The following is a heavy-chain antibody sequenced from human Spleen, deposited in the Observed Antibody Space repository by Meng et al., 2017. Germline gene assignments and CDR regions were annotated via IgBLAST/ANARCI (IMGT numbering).Heavy chain of an antibody. D-gene: IGHD6-13*01. CDR3: ARVCPVDSSSPSPGWFDP. CDR2: INHSGST. CDR1: GGSFSGYY. V-gene: IGHV4-34*01. Sequence: QVQLQQGVRVLLKPSETLSLTCVVSGGSFSGYYWSWIRQPPGKGLEWIGEINHSGSTNYNPSLESRVTISVDTSKNQFSLKLSSVTAADTAVYYCARVCPVDSSSPSPGWFDPWGQGTLVTVSS. J-gene: IGHJ5*02.